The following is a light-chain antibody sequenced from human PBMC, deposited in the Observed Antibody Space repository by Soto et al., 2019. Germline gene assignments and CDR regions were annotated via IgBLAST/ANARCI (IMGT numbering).Light chain of an antibody. Sequence: DIQMTQSPSSLSASVGDRVTITCRASQSISSYLNWYQQKPGKATKLLIYAASSLQSGVPSRFSGSGSETDFTLTISSLQPEDFATYYCQQSYSTPPITFGPGTKVDIK. CDR1: QSISSY. J-gene: IGKJ3*01. CDR3: QQSYSTPPIT. V-gene: IGKV1-39*01. CDR2: AAS.